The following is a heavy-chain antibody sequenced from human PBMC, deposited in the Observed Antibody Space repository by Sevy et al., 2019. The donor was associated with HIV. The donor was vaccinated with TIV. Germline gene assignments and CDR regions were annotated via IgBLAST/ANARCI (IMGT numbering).Heavy chain of an antibody. V-gene: IGHV3-33*01. CDR2: IWYDGTNR. CDR3: AREDIRVAGIGYYFHS. Sequence: GGSLRLSCAASGFSISGYGMHWVRQAPGKGLEWVAVIWYDGTNREYVDSVKGRFTISRDNSKNILYLQMNSLRVEDTAVYYCAREDIRVAGIGYYFHSWGQGTLVTVSS. D-gene: IGHD6-19*01. J-gene: IGHJ4*02. CDR1: GFSISGYG.